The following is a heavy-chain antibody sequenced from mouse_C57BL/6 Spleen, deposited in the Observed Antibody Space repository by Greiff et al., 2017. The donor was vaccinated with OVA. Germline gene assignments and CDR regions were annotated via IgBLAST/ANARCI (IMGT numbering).Heavy chain of an antibody. CDR3: TTVGPFDY. CDR2: IDPENGNT. Sequence: VQLQQSGAELVRPGASVKLSCTASGFNFTDDYMNWVKQRPEQGLEWIGWIDPENGNTEYASKFQGKATITADTPSNTAYLQLSSLTSEDTAVYYCTTVGPFDYWGQGTTLTVSS. CDR1: GFNFTDDY. V-gene: IGHV14-4*01. J-gene: IGHJ2*01.